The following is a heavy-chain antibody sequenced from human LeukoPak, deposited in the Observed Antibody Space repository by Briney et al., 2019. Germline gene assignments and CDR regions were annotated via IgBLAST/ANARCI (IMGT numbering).Heavy chain of an antibody. J-gene: IGHJ5*02. CDR3: ARHLYYYGSGSYPSGDWFDP. Sequence: SETLSLTCTVSGGSISSSSYYWGWTRQPPGKGLEWIGSIYYSGSTYYNPSLKSRVTISVDTSKNQFSLKLSPVTAADTAVYYCARHLYYYGSGSYPSGDWFDPWGQGTLVTVSS. D-gene: IGHD3-10*01. CDR2: IYYSGST. V-gene: IGHV4-39*01. CDR1: GGSISSSSYY.